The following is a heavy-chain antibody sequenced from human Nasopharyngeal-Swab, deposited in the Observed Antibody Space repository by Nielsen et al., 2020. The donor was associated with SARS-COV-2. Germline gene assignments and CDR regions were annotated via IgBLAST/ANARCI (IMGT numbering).Heavy chain of an antibody. Sequence: WIRQPPGKGLEWIGSIYYSGSTYYNPSLKSRVTISVDTSKNQFSLKLSSVTAADTAVYYCARQDYYDRGLDYWGQGTLVTVSS. D-gene: IGHD3-22*01. J-gene: IGHJ4*02. V-gene: IGHV4-39*01. CDR2: IYYSGST. CDR3: ARQDYYDRGLDY.